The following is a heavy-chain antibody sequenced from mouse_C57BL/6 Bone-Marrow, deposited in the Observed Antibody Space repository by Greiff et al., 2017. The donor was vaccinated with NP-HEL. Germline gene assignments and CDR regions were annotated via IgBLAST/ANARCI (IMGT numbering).Heavy chain of an antibody. Sequence: VPLQQSGPELVKPGASVKISCKASGYSFTDYNMNWVKQSNGKSLEWIGVINPNYGTTSYNQKFKGKATLTVDQSSSTAYMQLNSLTSEDSAVYYCAAITTVPWYFDVWGTGTTVTVSS. D-gene: IGHD1-1*01. CDR2: INPNYGTT. CDR1: GYSFTDYN. V-gene: IGHV1-39*01. J-gene: IGHJ1*03. CDR3: AAITTVPWYFDV.